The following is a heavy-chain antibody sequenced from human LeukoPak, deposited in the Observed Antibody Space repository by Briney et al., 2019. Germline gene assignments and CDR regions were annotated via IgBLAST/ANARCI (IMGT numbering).Heavy chain of an antibody. Sequence: GGSLRLSCAASGFTFSSDWMSWVRQAPGKGPEWVANIKQDGSEKYYVDSVKGRFTISRDNTKNSLYLQMNSLRAEDTAVYYCTRDTNYYGSGANWFDPWGQGTLVTVSS. CDR2: IKQDGSEK. J-gene: IGHJ5*02. V-gene: IGHV3-7*01. D-gene: IGHD3-10*01. CDR1: GFTFSSDW. CDR3: TRDTNYYGSGANWFDP.